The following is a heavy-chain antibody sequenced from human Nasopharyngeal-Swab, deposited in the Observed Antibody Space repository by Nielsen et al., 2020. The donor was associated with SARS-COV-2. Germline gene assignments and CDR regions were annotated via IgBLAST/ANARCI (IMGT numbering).Heavy chain of an antibody. CDR1: GFTFSSYA. D-gene: IGHD2-8*01. CDR2: VYGDGRDT. Sequence: GESLKISCAASGFTFSSYALSWVRQGPGKGLEWVSVVYGDGRDTFYADSVKGRFIISRDLSNNPLYLHMNSLRADDTAVYYCARAILLMAGDWYFDLWGRGTLVTVSS. V-gene: IGHV3-23*03. J-gene: IGHJ2*01. CDR3: ARAILLMAGDWYFDL.